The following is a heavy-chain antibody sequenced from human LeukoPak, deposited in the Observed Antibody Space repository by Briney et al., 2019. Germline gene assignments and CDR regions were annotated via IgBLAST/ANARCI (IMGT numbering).Heavy chain of an antibody. CDR3: FRDRKRVQQYESSGYFHQYVYW. J-gene: IGHJ2*01. CDR1: AYTLTSYY. D-gene: IGHD3-22*01. Sequence: ASVKVSCYASAYTLTSYYIHWVRQAPGQGLEWGGSTNPKTGDTNYAEKFQGRGTMTTDTDTSTTYMDVSKRILDEEAAVFCFRDRKRVQQYESSGYFHQYVYW. CDR2: TNPKTGDT. V-gene: IGHV1-2*02.